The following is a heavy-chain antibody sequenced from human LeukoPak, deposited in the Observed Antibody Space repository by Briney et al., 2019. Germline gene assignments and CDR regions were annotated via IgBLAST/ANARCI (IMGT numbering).Heavy chain of an antibody. CDR2: IYYSGST. Sequence: PSETLSLTCTVSGVSGGSINSHYWSWIRQPPGKGLEWIGHIYYSGSTYYSPSLKSRVTKSIDTSKNLFSLNLSSVTAADTAVYYCARRLNYYDSYGFDYWGQGALVTVSS. J-gene: IGHJ4*02. CDR1: GGSINSHY. CDR3: ARRLNYYDSYGFDY. D-gene: IGHD3-22*01. V-gene: IGHV4-59*11.